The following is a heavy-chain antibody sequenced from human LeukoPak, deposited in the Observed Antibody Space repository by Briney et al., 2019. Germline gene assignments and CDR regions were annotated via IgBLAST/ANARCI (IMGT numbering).Heavy chain of an antibody. CDR1: GGSFSGYY. J-gene: IGHJ5*02. CDR3: ARGSAVLRYFDWLFHHNWFDP. CDR2: INHSGST. Sequence: SSETLSLTCPVYGGSFSGYYWSWIRQPPGKGLEWIGEINHSGSTNYNPSLKSRVTISVDTSKNQFSLKLSSVTAADTAVYYCARGSAVLRYFDWLFHHNWFDPWGQGTLVTVSS. V-gene: IGHV4-34*01. D-gene: IGHD3-9*01.